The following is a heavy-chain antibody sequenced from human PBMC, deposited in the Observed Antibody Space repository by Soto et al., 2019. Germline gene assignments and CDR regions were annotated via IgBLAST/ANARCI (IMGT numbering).Heavy chain of an antibody. J-gene: IGHJ4*02. CDR2: INHSGST. D-gene: IGHD3-16*02. CDR3: ARERRYDYIWGSYRYSYFDY. CDR1: GGSFSGYY. V-gene: IGHV4-34*01. Sequence: SETLSLTCAVYGGSFSGYYWSWIRQPPGKGLEWIGEINHSGSTNYNPSLKSRVTISVDTSKNQFSLKLSSVTAADTAVYYCARERRYDYIWGSYRYSYFDYWGQGTLVTVS.